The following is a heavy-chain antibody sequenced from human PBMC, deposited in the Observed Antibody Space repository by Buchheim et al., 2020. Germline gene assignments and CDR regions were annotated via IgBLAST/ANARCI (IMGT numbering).Heavy chain of an antibody. Sequence: QVQLQESGPGLVKPSQTLSLTCSVSGGSISSGNYHWSWIRQPAGKGLEWIGRICTSGSTNYNPSLKSRVTISVDKSKNQFSLKLSSVTAADTAVYYCARGGNWNNYFDYWGQGTL. V-gene: IGHV4-61*02. CDR1: GGSISSGNYH. CDR3: ARGGNWNNYFDY. D-gene: IGHD1/OR15-1a*01. CDR2: ICTSGST. J-gene: IGHJ4*02.